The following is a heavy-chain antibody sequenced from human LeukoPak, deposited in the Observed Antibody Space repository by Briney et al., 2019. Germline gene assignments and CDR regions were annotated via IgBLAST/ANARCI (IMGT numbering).Heavy chain of an antibody. Sequence: GGSLRLSCAASGFTFSSYSMNWVRQAPGKGLEWVSSISSSSSYIYYADSVKGRFTISRDNAKNSLYLQMNSLRAEDTAVYYCAKDKWDMIVVVISLQGRAFDYWGQGTLVTVSS. CDR3: AKDKWDMIVVVISLQGRAFDY. CDR1: GFTFSSYS. J-gene: IGHJ4*02. D-gene: IGHD3-22*01. CDR2: ISSSSSYI. V-gene: IGHV3-21*01.